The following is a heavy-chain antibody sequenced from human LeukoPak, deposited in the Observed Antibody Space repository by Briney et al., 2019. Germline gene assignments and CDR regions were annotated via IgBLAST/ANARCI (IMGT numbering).Heavy chain of an antibody. Sequence: GGSLRLSCAASGFTFSSYAMSWVRQAPGKGLEWVSAISGSGGSTYYAGSVKGRFTISRDNSKNTLYLQMNSLRAEDTAVYYCAKDSNWGSDYYFDYWGQGTLVTVSS. D-gene: IGHD7-27*01. V-gene: IGHV3-23*01. CDR1: GFTFSSYA. J-gene: IGHJ4*02. CDR2: ISGSGGST. CDR3: AKDSNWGSDYYFDY.